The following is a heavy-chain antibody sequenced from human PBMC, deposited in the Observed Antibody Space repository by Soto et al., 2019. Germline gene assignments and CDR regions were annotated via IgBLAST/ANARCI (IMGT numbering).Heavy chain of an antibody. CDR2: IYHSGST. D-gene: IGHD2-21*02. CDR3: VRDADETAIVPAPWLV. J-gene: IGHJ6*02. Sequence: PSETLSLTCAVSGGSISSSHWWGWVRQAPGKGLEWIGEIYHSGSTNYNPSLKSRITMSVDKSKNQFSVNLSSVTAADTVVYYCVRDADETAIVPAPWLVWGRGTMVTVSS. V-gene: IGHV4-4*02. CDR1: GGSISSSHW.